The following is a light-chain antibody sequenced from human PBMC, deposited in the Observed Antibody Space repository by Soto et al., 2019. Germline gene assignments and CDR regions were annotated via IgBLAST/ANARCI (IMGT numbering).Light chain of an antibody. CDR1: QTISSW. J-gene: IGKJ1*01. Sequence: DIQMTQSPSTLSGSVGDRVTITCRASQTISSWLAWYQQKPGKAPKLLIYKASTLKSGVPSRFSGSGSGTEFTRNISSLKPDEFATYYCQHYNSYSYAFGQGTKVELK. V-gene: IGKV1-5*03. CDR2: KAS. CDR3: QHYNSYSYA.